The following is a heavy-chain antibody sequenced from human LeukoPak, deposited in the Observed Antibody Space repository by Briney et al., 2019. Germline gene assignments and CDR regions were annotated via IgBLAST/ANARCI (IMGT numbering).Heavy chain of an antibody. CDR2: IYPADSDT. D-gene: IGHD4-23*01. CDR1: GYRFTNYW. CDR3: ARGTTVVTLDY. J-gene: IGHJ4*02. V-gene: IGHV5-51*01. Sequence: GESLQISCKGSGYRFTNYWIGWVRQMPGKGLEWMGSIYPADSDTRYSPSFQGQVTISADKSISTAYLQWTSLKASDIAMYYCARGTTVVTLDYWGQGTLVTVSS.